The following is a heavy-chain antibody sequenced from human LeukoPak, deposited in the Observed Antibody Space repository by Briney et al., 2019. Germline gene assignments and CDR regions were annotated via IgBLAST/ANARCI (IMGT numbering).Heavy chain of an antibody. Sequence: GGSLRLSCAASGFTFSSYSMNWVRQAPGKGLEWVSYISSSGSTIYYADSVKGRFTISRDNSKNALYLQVNNLRAEDTAVYYCAKDHSGRYYGGFDYWGQGTLVTVSS. CDR3: AKDHSGRYYGGFDY. CDR1: GFTFSSYS. V-gene: IGHV3-48*01. CDR2: ISSSGSTI. D-gene: IGHD3-10*01. J-gene: IGHJ4*02.